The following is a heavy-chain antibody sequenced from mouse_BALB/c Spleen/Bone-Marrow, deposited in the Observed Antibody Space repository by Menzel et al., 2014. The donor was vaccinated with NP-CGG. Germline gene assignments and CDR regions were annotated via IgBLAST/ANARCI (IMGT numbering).Heavy chain of an antibody. Sequence: EVNVVDSGGGLVQPGGSMKLSCVASGFTFSNYWMNWVRPSPEKGLEWVAEIRLKSNNYATHYAESVKGRFTISRDDSKSSVYLQMNNLRAKDTGIYYCTRNWDYFDYWGQGTTLTVSS. CDR3: TRNWDYFDY. V-gene: IGHV6-6*02. CDR1: GFTFSNYW. J-gene: IGHJ2*01. CDR2: IRLKSNNYAT. D-gene: IGHD4-1*01.